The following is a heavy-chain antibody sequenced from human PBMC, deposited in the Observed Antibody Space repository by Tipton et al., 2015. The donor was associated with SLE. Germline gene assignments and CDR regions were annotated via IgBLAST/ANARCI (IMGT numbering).Heavy chain of an antibody. Sequence: PGLVKPSETLSLICTVSGGSISSHYWSWIRQPPGKGLEWIGYISYSGSTNYNPSLKSRVTISVDTSKNQFSLKLSSVTAADTAVYYCARGGSSGWYLFGAFDIWGQGTMVTVSS. D-gene: IGHD6-19*01. V-gene: IGHV4-59*11. CDR3: ARGGSSGWYLFGAFDI. CDR1: GGSISSHY. CDR2: ISYSGST. J-gene: IGHJ3*02.